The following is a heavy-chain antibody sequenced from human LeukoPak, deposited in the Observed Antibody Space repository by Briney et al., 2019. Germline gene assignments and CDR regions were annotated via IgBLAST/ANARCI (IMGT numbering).Heavy chain of an antibody. CDR3: TRDTYDSSGYHAFDI. D-gene: IGHD3-22*01. J-gene: IGHJ3*02. Sequence: PGRSLRLSXTASGFTFGDYAMSWFRQAPGKGLEWVGFIRSKAYGGTTEYAASVKGRFTISRDDSKSIAYLQMNSLKTEDTAVYYCTRDTYDSSGYHAFDIWGQGTMVTVSS. CDR1: GFTFGDYA. V-gene: IGHV3-49*03. CDR2: IRSKAYGGTT.